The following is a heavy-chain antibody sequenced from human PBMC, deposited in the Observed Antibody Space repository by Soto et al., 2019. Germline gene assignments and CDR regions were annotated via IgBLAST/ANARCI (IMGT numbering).Heavy chain of an antibody. J-gene: IGHJ6*02. V-gene: IGHV1-2*02. Sequence: ASVEVSCKASGYTFSGYYIHWLRQAPGQGLEGMGWINPNSGGTNYAQKFQGRVTVTRDTPTSTAYMELSRLTSDDTAVYYCARSLTEGYCTITGCYTRPLYGMDVWGQGTTVTVSS. D-gene: IGHD2-2*02. CDR1: GYTFSGYY. CDR2: INPNSGGT. CDR3: ARSLTEGYCTITGCYTRPLYGMDV.